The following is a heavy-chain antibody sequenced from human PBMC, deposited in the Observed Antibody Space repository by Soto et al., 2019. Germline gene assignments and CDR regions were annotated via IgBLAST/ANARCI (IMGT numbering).Heavy chain of an antibody. D-gene: IGHD3-10*01. J-gene: IGHJ4*02. Sequence: SETLSLTCAVSGFSISSGSYWGWVRQPPGKGLEWSGSIFHSGSTSYNPSLQSRVTISVDTFRNQFSLKLNSVTAADTAVYYCARDSTSGTFYNRFDYWGQGTLVTVSS. CDR1: GFSISSGSY. V-gene: IGHV4-38-2*02. CDR2: IFHSGST. CDR3: ARDSTSGTFYNRFDY.